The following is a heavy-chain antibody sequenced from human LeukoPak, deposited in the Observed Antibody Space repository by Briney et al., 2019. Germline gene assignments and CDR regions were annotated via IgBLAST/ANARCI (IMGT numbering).Heavy chain of an antibody. J-gene: IGHJ4*02. CDR1: GGSISSSRDY. CDR3: ARAQKKYYYDGSGYHSRDYFDY. D-gene: IGHD3-22*01. Sequence: SETLSLTCTVSGGSISSSRDYWAWLRQPPGKGLEWIAHIYYSGSTYYSPSLKSRVTISVDTSKNQFSLKLSSVTASDTAVYYCARAQKKYYYDGSGYHSRDYFDYWGQGTLVTVSS. V-gene: IGHV4-39*07. CDR2: IYYSGST.